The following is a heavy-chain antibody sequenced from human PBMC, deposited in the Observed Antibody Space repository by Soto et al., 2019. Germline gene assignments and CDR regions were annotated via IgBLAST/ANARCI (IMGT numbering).Heavy chain of an antibody. Sequence: GGSLRLSGTASGFTFSNYAMSWVRQAPGKGLERVSYPSSSSTTTSYADSVKGRFTISTDNAKTSLYLQMNSLRDEDTAVYYCARDSHSRQGDYWGQGTLVTVSP. CDR1: GFTFSNYA. J-gene: IGHJ4*02. D-gene: IGHD6-13*01. CDR3: ARDSHSRQGDY. V-gene: IGHV3-48*02. CDR2: PSSSSTTT.